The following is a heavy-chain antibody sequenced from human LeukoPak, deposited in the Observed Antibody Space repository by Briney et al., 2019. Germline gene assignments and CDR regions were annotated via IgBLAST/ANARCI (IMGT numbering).Heavy chain of an antibody. Sequence: GESLKISCKGSGYSFTSYWIGWVRQMPGKGLEWMGIIYPGDSDTRYSPSFQGQVTISADKSISTAYLQWSSLKASDTAIYYCARHSGSYGRYYYYYMDVWGKGTTVTVSS. CDR3: ARHSGSYGRYYYYYMDV. V-gene: IGHV5-51*01. CDR2: IYPGDSDT. J-gene: IGHJ6*03. D-gene: IGHD1-26*01. CDR1: GYSFTSYW.